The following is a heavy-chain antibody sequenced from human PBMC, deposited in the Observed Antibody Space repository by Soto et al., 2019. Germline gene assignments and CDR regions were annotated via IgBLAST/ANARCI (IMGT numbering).Heavy chain of an antibody. Sequence: EVQLLESGGGLVQPGGSLRLSCAASGFTFGSYAMSWVRQAPGEGLEWVSGISDGGDGTYYADSVKGRFTISRDNSKNTLYLQMNSLRAEDTAVYYCAKETAAVGWPCFDFWGQGTLVTVSS. D-gene: IGHD6-13*01. CDR1: GFTFGSYA. CDR2: ISDGGDGT. CDR3: AKETAAVGWPCFDF. V-gene: IGHV3-23*01. J-gene: IGHJ4*01.